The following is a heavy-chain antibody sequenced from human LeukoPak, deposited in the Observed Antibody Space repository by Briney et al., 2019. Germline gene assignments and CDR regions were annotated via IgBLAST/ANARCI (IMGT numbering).Heavy chain of an antibody. V-gene: IGHV4-59*08. CDR3: ASTNIAARNGFDY. J-gene: IGHJ4*02. CDR1: GGSISSYY. D-gene: IGHD6-6*01. Sequence: PSETLSLTCTVSGGSISSYYWSWIRQPPGKGLEWIGYIYYGGSTYYNPSLKSRVTISVDTSKNQFSLKLSSVTAADTAVYYCASTNIAARNGFDYWGQGTLVTVSS. CDR2: IYYGGST.